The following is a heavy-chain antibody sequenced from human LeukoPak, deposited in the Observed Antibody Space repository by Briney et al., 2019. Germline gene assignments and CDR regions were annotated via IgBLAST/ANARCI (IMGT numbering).Heavy chain of an antibody. J-gene: IGHJ4*02. D-gene: IGHD6-13*01. V-gene: IGHV3-23*01. Sequence: TGGSLRLSCAASGFTFSSYAMSWVRQAPGKGLEWVSAISGSGGSTYYADSVKGRFTISRDNSKNTLYLQMNSLRAEDTAVYYCARGYSSSWYRFDCWGQGTLVTVSS. CDR3: ARGYSSSWYRFDC. CDR2: ISGSGGST. CDR1: GFTFSSYA.